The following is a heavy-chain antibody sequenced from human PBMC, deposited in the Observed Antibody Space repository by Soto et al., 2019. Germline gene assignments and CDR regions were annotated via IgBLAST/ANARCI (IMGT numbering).Heavy chain of an antibody. Sequence: SETLSLTCTVSGCSISSYDWSWIRQPPGKGLEWIGYIYYSGSTNYNPSLKSRVTISVDTSKNQFSLKLSSVTAADTAVYYCARAGPKHDYGATQTYYYYGMDVWGQGTTVTVSS. CDR1: GCSISSYD. V-gene: IGHV4-59*01. CDR2: IYYSGST. J-gene: IGHJ6*02. CDR3: ARAGPKHDYGATQTYYYYGMDV. D-gene: IGHD4-17*01.